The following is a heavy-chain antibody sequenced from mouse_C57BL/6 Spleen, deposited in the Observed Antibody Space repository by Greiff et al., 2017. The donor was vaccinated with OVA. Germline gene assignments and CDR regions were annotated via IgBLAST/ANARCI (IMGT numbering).Heavy chain of an antibody. Sequence: QVQLQQSGAELVKPGASVKLSCKASGYTFTSYWMHWVKQRPGQGLEWIGYINPSSGYTKYNQKFKDKATLTADKSSSTAYMQLSSLTSEDSAVYCGASRARGTLDYWGQGTTLTVSS. J-gene: IGHJ2*01. CDR2: INPSSGYT. V-gene: IGHV1-7*01. CDR1: GYTFTSYW. D-gene: IGHD3-1*01. CDR3: ASRARGTLDY.